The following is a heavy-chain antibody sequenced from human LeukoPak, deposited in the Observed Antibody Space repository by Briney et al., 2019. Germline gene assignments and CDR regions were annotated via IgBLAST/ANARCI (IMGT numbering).Heavy chain of an antibody. CDR3: ARQRGYRMTKDGFDV. Sequence: KAGESLKISCKGSGYSFTSYWIGWVRQMPGKGLEWMGIIYPGDSDTRYSPSLQGQVTISADKSINTAYLQWSSLKASDTGMYYCARQRGYRMTKDGFDVWGQGTMVTVSS. V-gene: IGHV5-51*01. J-gene: IGHJ3*01. CDR2: IYPGDSDT. D-gene: IGHD2-2*03. CDR1: GYSFTSYW.